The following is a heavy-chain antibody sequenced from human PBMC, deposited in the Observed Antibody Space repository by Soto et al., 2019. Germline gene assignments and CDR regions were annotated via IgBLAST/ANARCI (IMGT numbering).Heavy chain of an antibody. Sequence: EVQLLESGGGLVQPGGSLRLSCVASGFNFGSHAMTWVRQAAGKGPEWVSVITGRGDRTYYADSVKGRFTISRDNSKNTLYLQMYSLTADDTAVYYCARNGLYCTKAACYDKWGQGTLVTVSS. D-gene: IGHD2-8*01. CDR1: GFNFGSHA. J-gene: IGHJ4*02. CDR2: ITGRGDRT. V-gene: IGHV3-23*01. CDR3: ARNGLYCTKAACYDK.